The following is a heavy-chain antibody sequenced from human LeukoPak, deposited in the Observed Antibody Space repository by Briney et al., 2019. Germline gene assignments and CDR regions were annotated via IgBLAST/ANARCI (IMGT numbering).Heavy chain of an antibody. D-gene: IGHD5-18*01. CDR3: ASLRGYSYAWYSDL. V-gene: IGHV3-48*01. J-gene: IGHJ2*01. Sequence: PGGSLRLSCATSGFTFNNYGMNWVRQAPGKGLEWVSYISSSGTTIYYADSVRGRFTISRDNARNSLYLQMNSLRAEDTAVYYCASLRGYSYAWYSDLWGRGTLVTVSS. CDR2: ISSSGTTI. CDR1: GFTFNNYG.